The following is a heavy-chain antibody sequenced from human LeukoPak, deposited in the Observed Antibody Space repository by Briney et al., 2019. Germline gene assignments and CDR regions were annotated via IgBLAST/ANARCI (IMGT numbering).Heavy chain of an antibody. J-gene: IGHJ6*02. D-gene: IGHD5-18*01. Sequence: ASVKVSCKASGYTFTSYGISWVRQAPGQGLEWMGWISAYNGNTNYAQKLQGRVTMTTDTSTSTAYMELRSLRSDDTAVYYCARDRIQLWLLYYYYYGMDVWGQGTTVTVSS. CDR2: ISAYNGNT. CDR1: GYTFTSYG. CDR3: ARDRIQLWLLYYYYYGMDV. V-gene: IGHV1-18*01.